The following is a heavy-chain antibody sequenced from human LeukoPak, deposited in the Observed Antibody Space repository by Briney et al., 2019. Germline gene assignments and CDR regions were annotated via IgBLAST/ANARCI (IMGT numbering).Heavy chain of an antibody. D-gene: IGHD3-22*01. CDR1: GYTFTSYG. Sequence: ASVKVSCKASGYTFTSYGISWVRQAPGQGLEWMGWFSAYNGNTNYAQKLQGRVTMTTDTSTSTAYMELRSLRSDDTAVYYCARGSSYYYDRSGYYFDYWGQGTLVTVSS. V-gene: IGHV1-18*01. CDR2: FSAYNGNT. J-gene: IGHJ4*02. CDR3: ARGSSYYYDRSGYYFDY.